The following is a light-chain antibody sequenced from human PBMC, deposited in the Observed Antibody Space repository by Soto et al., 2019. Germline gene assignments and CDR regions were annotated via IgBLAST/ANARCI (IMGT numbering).Light chain of an antibody. CDR1: QSISSW. CDR3: QQYNSYYT. J-gene: IGKJ2*01. Sequence: DIPMTQSPSTLSASVGDRVTITCRASQSISSWLAWYQQKPGKAPKLLIYEASGLESGVPSRFSGSGSGTEFTLTISSLQPDDFATYSCQQYNSYYTFGQGTKLEIK. CDR2: EAS. V-gene: IGKV1-5*03.